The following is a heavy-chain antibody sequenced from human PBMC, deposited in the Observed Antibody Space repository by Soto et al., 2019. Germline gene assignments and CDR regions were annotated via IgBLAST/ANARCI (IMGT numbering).Heavy chain of an antibody. V-gene: IGHV4-34*01. CDR2: INHSGST. CDR3: AREKPYSSSWYHDY. CDR1: GGSFSGYY. D-gene: IGHD6-13*01. J-gene: IGHJ4*02. Sequence: QVQLQQWGAGLLKPSETLSLTCAVYGGSFSGYYWSWIRQPPGKGLEWIGEINHSGSTNYNPSLKRRVTISVDTSKNQFPRKLSSVTAADTAVYYCAREKPYSSSWYHDYWGQGTLVTVSS.